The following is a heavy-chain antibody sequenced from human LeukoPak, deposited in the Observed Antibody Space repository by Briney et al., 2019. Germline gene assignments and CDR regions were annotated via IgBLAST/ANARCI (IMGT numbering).Heavy chain of an antibody. CDR3: ARALGWGDDFDY. Sequence: PGGSLRLSCSASGFTVSDYYMSWIRQAPGKGLEWVSYITSSGSTTYYADSVRGRFTISRDNAKNSLYLQMNSVRAEDTAVYYCARALGWGDDFDYWGQGTLVTVSS. D-gene: IGHD6-19*01. CDR2: ITSSGSTT. CDR1: GFTVSDYY. V-gene: IGHV3-11*04. J-gene: IGHJ4*02.